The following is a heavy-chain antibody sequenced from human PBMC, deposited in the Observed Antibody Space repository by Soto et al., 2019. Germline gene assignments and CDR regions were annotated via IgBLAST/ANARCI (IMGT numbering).Heavy chain of an antibody. Sequence: ASVKVSCKASGYTFTGYYMHWVRQAPGQGLEWMGWINPNSGGTNYAQKFQGWVTMTRDTSISTAYMELSRLRSDDTAVYYCARGDGSYFIDYYGMDVWGQGTTVTVS. J-gene: IGHJ6*02. D-gene: IGHD1-26*01. CDR3: ARGDGSYFIDYYGMDV. CDR1: GYTFTGYY. V-gene: IGHV1-2*04. CDR2: INPNSGGT.